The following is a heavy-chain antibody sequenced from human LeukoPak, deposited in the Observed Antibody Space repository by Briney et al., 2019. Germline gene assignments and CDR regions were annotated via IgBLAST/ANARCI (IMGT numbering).Heavy chain of an antibody. J-gene: IGHJ4*02. D-gene: IGHD2-2*01. Sequence: ASVKVSCKASGYTFTSYGISWVRQAPGQGLEWMGWISAYNGNTNYAQKLQGRVTMTTDTSTSTAYMELRSLRSDDTAVYYCSRSRSKYQLLTFDYWGQGTLVTVPS. CDR2: ISAYNGNT. CDR1: GYTFTSYG. CDR3: SRSRSKYQLLTFDY. V-gene: IGHV1-18*01.